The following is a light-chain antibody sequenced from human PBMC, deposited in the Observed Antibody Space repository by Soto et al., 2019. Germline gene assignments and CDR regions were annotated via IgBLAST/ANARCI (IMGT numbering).Light chain of an antibody. J-gene: IGLJ1*01. Sequence: SVLTPPASVSGSPGQSTTISCTGTSSDVGGYNYVSWYQQHPGKAPKLMIYEVSNRPSGVSNRFSGSKSGNTASLTISGLQAEDEADYYCSSYTSSSTPYVFGTGTKV. V-gene: IGLV2-14*01. CDR3: SSYTSSSTPYV. CDR1: SSDVGGYNY. CDR2: EVS.